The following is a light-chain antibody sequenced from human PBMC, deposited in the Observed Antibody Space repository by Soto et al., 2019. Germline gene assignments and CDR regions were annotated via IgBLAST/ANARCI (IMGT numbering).Light chain of an antibody. CDR1: SSDVGGYRF. CDR3: SSYIRSSSSWV. Sequence: QSALTQPASVSGSPGQSITISCTGTSSDVGGYRFVSWYQHHPGEAPKLIIYEVTNRPSGVSDRFSGSKSGNTASLTISGLQAEDEADYHCSSYIRSSSSWVFGGGTKLTVL. J-gene: IGLJ3*02. V-gene: IGLV2-14*01. CDR2: EVT.